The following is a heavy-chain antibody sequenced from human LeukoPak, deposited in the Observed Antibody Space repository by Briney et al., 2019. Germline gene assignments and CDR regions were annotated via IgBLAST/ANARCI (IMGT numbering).Heavy chain of an antibody. CDR2: ISGSGGST. CDR1: GFTFSRYA. V-gene: IGHV3-23*01. CDR3: AKVEQRFPYFDY. J-gene: IGHJ4*02. D-gene: IGHD1/OR15-1a*01. Sequence: GGSLRLSCAASGFTFSRYAMSSVRQAPGKGLEWVSAISGSGGSTYYADSVKGRFTISRDNSKNTLYLQMNSLRAKDTAVYYCAKVEQRFPYFDYWGQGTLVTVSS.